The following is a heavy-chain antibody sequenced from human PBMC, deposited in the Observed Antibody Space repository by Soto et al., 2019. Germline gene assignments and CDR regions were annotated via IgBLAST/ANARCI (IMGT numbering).Heavy chain of an antibody. D-gene: IGHD5-18*01. CDR1: GGSIRRYS. CDR3: ARGAADTAMVDS. Sequence: SETLSLTCTVPGGSIRRYSWTWIRQPPGKGLEWRGYIFCSGSTFYNPSLQSRVTISIHPSKSQFSLQPSTLAAADTAGYYCARGAADTAMVDSWGQGTLVTVSS. V-gene: IGHV4-59*01. CDR2: IFCSGST. J-gene: IGHJ4*02.